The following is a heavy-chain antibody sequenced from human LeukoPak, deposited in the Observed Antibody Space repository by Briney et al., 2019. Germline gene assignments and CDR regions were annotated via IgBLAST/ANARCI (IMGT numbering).Heavy chain of an antibody. CDR1: GGTFSSYA. CDR2: IIPIFGTA. D-gene: IGHD2-2*01. CDR3: ARDRCSSTSCHLWDYFDY. J-gene: IGHJ4*02. V-gene: IGHV1-69*05. Sequence: SVKVSCKASGGTFSSYAISWVRQAPGQGLEWMGRIIPIFGTANYAQKFQGRVTITTDESTSTAYMELSSLRSEDTAVYYCARDRCSSTSCHLWDYFDYWGQGTLATVSS.